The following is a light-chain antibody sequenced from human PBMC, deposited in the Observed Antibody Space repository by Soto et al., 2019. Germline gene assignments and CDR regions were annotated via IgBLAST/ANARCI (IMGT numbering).Light chain of an antibody. CDR2: GAS. J-gene: IGKJ3*01. CDR3: PQLNCLPIP. CDR1: QGISSF. V-gene: IGKV1-9*01. Sequence: IQLTQSPSSLSASVGDRVTITCRASQGISSFLAWYQQKPGKAPKLLIYGASTLQSGVPSRFSGSGSGTDFTLTIRSLQHEDFATYSCPQLNCLPIPFGPGTKVDI.